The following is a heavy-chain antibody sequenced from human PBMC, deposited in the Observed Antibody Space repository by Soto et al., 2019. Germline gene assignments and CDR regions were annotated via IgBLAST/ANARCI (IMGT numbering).Heavy chain of an antibody. V-gene: IGHV4-39*01. CDR3: ASFSGATYGDYGGGINS. J-gene: IGHJ4*02. D-gene: IGHD4-17*01. CDR1: GGSISGSSYY. Sequence: SETLSLTCTVSGGSISGSSYYWGWIRQPPGKGLECIGSVHYSGSTDYNPSLKSRVTISVDTSKNQFSLKLTSVTAADTAVYFCASFSGATYGDYGGGINSWGQGTLVTVSS. CDR2: VHYSGST.